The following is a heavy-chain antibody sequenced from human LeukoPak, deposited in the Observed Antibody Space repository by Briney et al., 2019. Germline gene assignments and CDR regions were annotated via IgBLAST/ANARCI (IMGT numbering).Heavy chain of an antibody. CDR3: ARDSDGSGSRPYDY. CDR2: IYYSGST. CDR1: GGSISNTGYY. D-gene: IGHD3-10*01. J-gene: IGHJ4*02. Sequence: SQTLSLTCTVSGGSISNTGYYWSWIRQRPGKGLEWFGYIYYSGSTYYNPSLKSRVTISVDTSKNQFSLRLTSVTAADTAVYYCARDSDGSGSRPYDYWGQGTLVTVSS. V-gene: IGHV4-31*03.